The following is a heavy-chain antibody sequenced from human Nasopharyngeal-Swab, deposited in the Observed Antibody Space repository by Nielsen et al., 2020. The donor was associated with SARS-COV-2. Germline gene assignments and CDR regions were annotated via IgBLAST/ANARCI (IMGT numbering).Heavy chain of an antibody. CDR2: IIPSFGIA. Sequence: SVKVSCKASGGTFSSYAISWVRQAPGQGLEWMGGIIPSFGIANYAQKFQGRVTITADESTSTAYMELSSLRSEDTAVYYCARAEGDARKYSYRPVFYYYYMDVWGKGTTVTVSS. J-gene: IGHJ6*03. D-gene: IGHD5-18*01. CDR3: ARAEGDARKYSYRPVFYYYYMDV. V-gene: IGHV1-69*13. CDR1: GGTFSSYA.